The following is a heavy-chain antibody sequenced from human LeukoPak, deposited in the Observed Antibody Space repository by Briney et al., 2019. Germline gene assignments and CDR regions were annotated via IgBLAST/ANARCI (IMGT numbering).Heavy chain of an antibody. CDR1: GGSISSSSYY. V-gene: IGHV4-39*02. Sequence: SETLSLTCTVSGGSISSSSYYWGWIRQPPGKGLEWIGSIYYSGSTYYNPSLKSRVTISVDTSKNQFSLKLSSVTAADTAVYYCARDWMVRGFDIWGQGTMVTVSS. J-gene: IGHJ3*02. CDR2: IYYSGST. D-gene: IGHD3-10*01. CDR3: ARDWMVRGFDI.